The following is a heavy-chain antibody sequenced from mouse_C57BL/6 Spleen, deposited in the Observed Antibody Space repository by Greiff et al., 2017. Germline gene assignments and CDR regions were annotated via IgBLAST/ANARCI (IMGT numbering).Heavy chain of an antibody. J-gene: IGHJ4*01. D-gene: IGHD4-1*01. CDR3: AGLGRTAMDY. CDR1: GYSITSGYY. Sequence: EVKLVESGPGLVKPSQSLSLTCSVTGYSITSGYYWNWIRQFPGNKLEWMGYISYDGSNNYNPSLKNRISITRDTSKNQFFLKLNSVTTEDTATYYCAGLGRTAMDYWGQGTSVTVSS. CDR2: ISYDGSN. V-gene: IGHV3-6*01.